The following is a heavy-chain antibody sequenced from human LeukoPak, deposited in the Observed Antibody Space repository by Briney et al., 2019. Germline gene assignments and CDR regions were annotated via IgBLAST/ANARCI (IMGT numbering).Heavy chain of an antibody. D-gene: IGHD6-13*01. Sequence: SVKVSCKASGGTFSSYAISWVRQAPGQGLEWRGGIIPIFGTANYAQKFQGRVTMTRDMSTSTVYMELSSLRSEDTAVYYCARGGIAAAGKDWFDPWGQGTLVTVSS. CDR1: GGTFSSYA. CDR3: ARGGIAAAGKDWFDP. J-gene: IGHJ5*02. CDR2: IIPIFGTA. V-gene: IGHV1-69*05.